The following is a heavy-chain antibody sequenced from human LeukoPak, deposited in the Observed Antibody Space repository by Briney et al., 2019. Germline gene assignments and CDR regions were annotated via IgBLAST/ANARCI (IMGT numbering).Heavy chain of an antibody. J-gene: IGHJ4*02. V-gene: IGHV4-4*02. CDR2: MYLGGTT. CDR3: AGLEGRYSTDWFYFFDY. CDR1: GGSISSLNL. D-gene: IGHD6-19*01. Sequence: SETLSLTCIVSGGSISSLNLWSWLRQPPGKGLEWIGEMYLGGTTNFNPSLKSRVTILIDKSKNQRSLQLTSVTAADTAVYYCAGLEGRYSTDWFYFFDYWGQGALVTVSS.